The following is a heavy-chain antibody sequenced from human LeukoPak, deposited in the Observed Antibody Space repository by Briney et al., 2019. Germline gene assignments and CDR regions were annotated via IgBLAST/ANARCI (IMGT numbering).Heavy chain of an antibody. CDR2: ISYDGSNK. Sequence: QPGGSLRLSCAASGFTFSSYGMHWVRQAPGKGLEWVAVISYDGSNKYYAVSVKGRFTISRDNSKNTLYLQMNSLRAEDTAVYYCAKDWYSSVGYWGQGTLVTVSS. J-gene: IGHJ4*02. D-gene: IGHD6-19*01. CDR3: AKDWYSSVGY. V-gene: IGHV3-30*18. CDR1: GFTFSSYG.